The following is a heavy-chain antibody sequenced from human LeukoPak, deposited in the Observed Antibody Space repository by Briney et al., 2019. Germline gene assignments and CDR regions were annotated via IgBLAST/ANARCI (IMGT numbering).Heavy chain of an antibody. CDR2: IYYSGST. V-gene: IGHV4-39*01. CDR3: ANAGRYFDWIYTDY. J-gene: IGHJ4*02. D-gene: IGHD3-9*01. CDR1: GGSISSSSYY. Sequence: SETLSLTCTVSGGSISSSSYYWGWIRQPPGKGLEWIGSIYYSGSTYYNPSLKSRVTISVDTSKNQFSLKLSSVTAADTAVYYCANAGRYFDWIYTDYWGQGTLVTVSS.